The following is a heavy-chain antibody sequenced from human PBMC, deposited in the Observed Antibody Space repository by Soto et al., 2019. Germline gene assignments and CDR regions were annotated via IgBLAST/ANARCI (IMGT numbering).Heavy chain of an antibody. CDR2: IYWNDDT. CDR1: GFSLSTSGVG. Sequence: QITLKESGPTLVKPTQTLTLTCTLSGFSLSTSGVGVGWIRQRPGKALECLALIYWNDDTRYSPSLKSRLTITKDTSKNQVVITMTSVDPVDTATYYCAPSTHYYGSGSPTAFDYWGQGTLVTVSS. D-gene: IGHD3-10*01. CDR3: APSTHYYGSGSPTAFDY. J-gene: IGHJ4*02. V-gene: IGHV2-5*01.